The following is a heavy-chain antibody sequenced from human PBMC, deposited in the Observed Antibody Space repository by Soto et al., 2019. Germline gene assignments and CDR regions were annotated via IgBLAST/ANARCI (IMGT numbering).Heavy chain of an antibody. J-gene: IGHJ6*02. Sequence: PGESLKISCKCSGYSFTSYWIGLVRQMPGKGLEWMGIIYPGDSDTRYSPSFQGQVTISADKSISTAYLQWSSLKASDTAMYYCARAYYYDSSGSYYYYGMDVWGQGTTVTVSS. CDR1: GYSFTSYW. D-gene: IGHD3-22*01. V-gene: IGHV5-51*01. CDR2: IYPGDSDT. CDR3: ARAYYYDSSGSYYYYGMDV.